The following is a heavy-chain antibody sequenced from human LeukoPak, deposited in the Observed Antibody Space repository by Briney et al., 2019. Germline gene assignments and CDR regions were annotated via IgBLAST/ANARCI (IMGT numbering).Heavy chain of an antibody. CDR1: GFIFNTYW. Sequence: PGGSLRLSCAASGFIFNTYWMSWVRQAPGKGLEWVANINQDGSEKYYVDSVKGRFTISRDNAKNSLSLQMNSLRAEDTAVYYCTRHSLLAVAGTEGLENWGQGTLVTVSS. V-gene: IGHV3-7*02. CDR3: TRHSLLAVAGTEGLEN. CDR2: INQDGSEK. D-gene: IGHD6-19*01. J-gene: IGHJ4*02.